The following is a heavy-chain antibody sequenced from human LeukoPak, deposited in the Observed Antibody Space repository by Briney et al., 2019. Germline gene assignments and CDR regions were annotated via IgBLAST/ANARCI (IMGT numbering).Heavy chain of an antibody. CDR2: MNPNSGNT. Sequence: ASVKVSCKASGYTFTSYDINWVRQATGQGLEWMGWMNPNSGNTGYAQKFQGRVTITRNTSISTAYMELSRLRSDDTAVYYCARAGPPTYYDILTGYYRVPVRASSMDVWGKGTTVTISS. CDR1: GYTFTSYD. V-gene: IGHV1-8*03. D-gene: IGHD3-9*01. CDR3: ARAGPPTYYDILTGYYRVPVRASSMDV. J-gene: IGHJ6*03.